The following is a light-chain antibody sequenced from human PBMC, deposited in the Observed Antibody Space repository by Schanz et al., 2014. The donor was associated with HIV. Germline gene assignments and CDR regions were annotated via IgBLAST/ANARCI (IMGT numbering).Light chain of an antibody. Sequence: DIQMTQSPSTLSASVGDRVTITCRASQNIDNWLAWYQQKPGKAPKLLIYDASTLQSGVPSRFSGSGSGTYFTLTISSLQPEDFATYYCQQSYGTPRTFGQGTKVEIK. CDR2: DAS. V-gene: IGKV1-39*01. CDR1: QNIDNW. CDR3: QQSYGTPRT. J-gene: IGKJ1*01.